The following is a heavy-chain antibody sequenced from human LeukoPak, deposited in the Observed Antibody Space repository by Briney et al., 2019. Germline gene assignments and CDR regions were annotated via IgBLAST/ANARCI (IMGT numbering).Heavy chain of an antibody. CDR2: INKDGSDK. D-gene: IGHD4-23*01. Sequence: PGGSLRLSCAASGFTFNMYWMIWLRQAPGKGLEAVAYINKDGSDKCYVDSVTGRFTVSRDNAKNSLYLQMNSLRAEDTAVYYCARDAGYGGNSDYWGQGTLVTVSS. CDR3: ARDAGYGGNSDY. J-gene: IGHJ4*02. CDR1: GFTFNMYW. V-gene: IGHV3-7*01.